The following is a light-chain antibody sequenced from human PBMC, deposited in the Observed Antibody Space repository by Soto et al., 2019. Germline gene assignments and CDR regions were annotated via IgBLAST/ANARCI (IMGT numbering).Light chain of an antibody. Sequence: DIVMTQSPESLAVSLGERATINCKSSQSVFYTSKNKNYLAWYQQKPGQPPKLLIYWASTRESGVPDRYSGSGSGTDFNLTISSLQAEDVAVYYCQQYYTTPTWTFGQGTKVEIK. CDR2: WAS. CDR3: QQYYTTPTWT. J-gene: IGKJ1*01. CDR1: QSVFYTSKNKNY. V-gene: IGKV4-1*01.